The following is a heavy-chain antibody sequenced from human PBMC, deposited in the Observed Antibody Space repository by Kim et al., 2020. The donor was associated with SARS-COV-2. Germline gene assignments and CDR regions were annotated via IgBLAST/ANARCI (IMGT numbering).Heavy chain of an antibody. CDR1: GFTVSSNY. J-gene: IGHJ4*02. D-gene: IGHD5-12*01. CDR3: ARDRKGGYFYYFDY. Sequence: GSLRLSCAASGFTVSSNYMSWVRQAPGKGLEWVSVIYSGGSTYYADSVKGRFTISRDNSKNTLYLQMNSLRAEDTAVYYCARDRKGGYFYYFDYWGQGTLVTVSS. V-gene: IGHV3-53*01. CDR2: IYSGGST.